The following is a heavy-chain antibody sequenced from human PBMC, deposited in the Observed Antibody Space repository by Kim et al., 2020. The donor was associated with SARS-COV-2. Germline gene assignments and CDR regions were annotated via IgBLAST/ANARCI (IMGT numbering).Heavy chain of an antibody. Sequence: SETLSLTCTVSGGSISSSSYYWGWIRQPPGKGLEWIGSIYYSGSTYYNPSLKSRVTISVDTSKNQFSLKLSSVTAADTAVYYCARQDRVSRWLQPRRFDYWGQGALVTVSS. CDR2: IYYSGST. CDR3: ARQDRVSRWLQPRRFDY. D-gene: IGHD5-12*01. J-gene: IGHJ4*02. V-gene: IGHV4-39*01. CDR1: GGSISSSSYY.